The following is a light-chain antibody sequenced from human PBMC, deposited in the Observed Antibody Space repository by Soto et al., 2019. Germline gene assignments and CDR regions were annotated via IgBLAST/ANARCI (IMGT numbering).Light chain of an antibody. V-gene: IGLV4-69*01. CDR2: VNSDGSH. CDR1: NGHSSYA. CDR3: QTWGTGIRV. J-gene: IGLJ3*02. Sequence: QPVLTQSPSAAASLGASVKLTCTLSNGHSSYAIAWHQQQPEKGPRYLMKVNSDGSHNKGDGIPDRFSGSRSGAERYLTISSLQSEDEADYYCQTWGTGIRVFGGGTKLTVL.